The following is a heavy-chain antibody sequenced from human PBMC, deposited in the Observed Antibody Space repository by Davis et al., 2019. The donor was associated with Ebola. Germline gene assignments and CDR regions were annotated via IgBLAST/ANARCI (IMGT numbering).Heavy chain of an antibody. D-gene: IGHD2-15*01. Sequence: PGGSLRLSCAASGFTFSSYWMSWVRQAPGKGLEWVANIKQDGSEKYYVDSVKGRFTISRDNAKNSLYLQMNSLRAEDTAVYYCARVGCSGGSCYSVGWYYYYGMDVWGQGTTVTVSS. CDR1: GFTFSSYW. CDR2: IKQDGSEK. CDR3: ARVGCSGGSCYSVGWYYYYGMDV. J-gene: IGHJ6*02. V-gene: IGHV3-7*03.